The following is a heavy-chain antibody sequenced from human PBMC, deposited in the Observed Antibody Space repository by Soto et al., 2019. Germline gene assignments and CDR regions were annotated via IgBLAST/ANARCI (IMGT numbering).Heavy chain of an antibody. J-gene: IGHJ4*02. CDR2: ISGSGGST. V-gene: IGHV3-23*01. Sequence: GGSLRLSCAASVLTFSSYAMSWVRQAPGKGLEWVSAISGSGGSTYYADSVKGRFTISRDNSKNTLYLQMNSLRAEDTAVYYCAKDRSGLGLMVYATDYWGQGTLVTVSS. CDR1: VLTFSSYA. CDR3: AKDRSGLGLMVYATDY. D-gene: IGHD2-8*01.